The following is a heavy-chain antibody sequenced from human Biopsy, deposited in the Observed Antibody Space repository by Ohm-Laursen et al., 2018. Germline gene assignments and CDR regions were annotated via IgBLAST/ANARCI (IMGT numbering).Heavy chain of an antibody. CDR3: ARDKITYCTSTSCDYFGMDV. CDR2: NNYRGNT. J-gene: IGHJ6*02. D-gene: IGHD2-2*01. V-gene: IGHV4-59*01. CDR1: GASIEDYY. Sequence: SETLSLTCTVSGASIEDYYWTWIRQAPGKTLEWIASNNYRGNTNYNPSLKSRVTMSAHTSTNQFSLKLTSVTAADTAVYYCARDKITYCTSTSCDYFGMDVWGQGTTVTVSS.